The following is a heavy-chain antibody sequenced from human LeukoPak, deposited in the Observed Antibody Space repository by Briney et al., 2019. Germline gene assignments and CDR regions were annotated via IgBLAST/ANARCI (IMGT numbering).Heavy chain of an antibody. Sequence: PSETLSLTCAVYGGSFSGYDWSWIRQPPGRGLEWIGEINHSGSTNYNPSLKSRVTISVDTSKNQFSLKLTSVTAADTAVYYCAVEPPPDYGDNVFDYWGQGTLVTVSS. J-gene: IGHJ4*02. D-gene: IGHD4-17*01. CDR2: INHSGST. CDR1: GGSFSGYD. V-gene: IGHV4-34*01. CDR3: AVEPPPDYGDNVFDY.